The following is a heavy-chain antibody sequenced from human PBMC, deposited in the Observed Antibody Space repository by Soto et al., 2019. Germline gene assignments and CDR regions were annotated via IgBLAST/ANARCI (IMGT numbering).Heavy chain of an antibody. Sequence: VQLVESGGGVVQPGRSLRLSCAASAFIFSNYGMHWVRQAPGKGLEWVAVISNDGSKKYYADSVKGRFTISRDNSKNTMYLKMNSLRAEDPAVYYCAKVPPAAYFSSSNCQYYYYYGMDVWGQGTTVTVSS. J-gene: IGHJ6*02. CDR2: ISNDGSKK. CDR1: AFIFSNYG. D-gene: IGHD2-2*01. V-gene: IGHV3-30*18. CDR3: AKVPPAAYFSSSNCQYYYYYGMDV.